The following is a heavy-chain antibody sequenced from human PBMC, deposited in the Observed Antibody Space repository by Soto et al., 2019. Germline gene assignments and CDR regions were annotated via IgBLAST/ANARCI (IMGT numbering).Heavy chain of an antibody. CDR2: IIPILGIA. CDR1: GGTFSSYT. D-gene: IGHD2-15*01. CDR3: AIGLGYCSGGSCYQNDY. V-gene: IGHV1-69*02. Sequence: QVQLVQSGAEVKKPGSSVKVSCKASGGTFSSYTISWVRQAPGQGLEWMGRIIPILGIANYAQKFRGRVTITANKSPSTAYMELSSLRSEDTAVYYCAIGLGYCSGGSCYQNDYWGQGTLVTVSS. J-gene: IGHJ4*02.